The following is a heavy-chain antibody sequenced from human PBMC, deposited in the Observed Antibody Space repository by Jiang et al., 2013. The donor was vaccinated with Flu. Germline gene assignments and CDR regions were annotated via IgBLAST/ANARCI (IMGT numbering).Heavy chain of an antibody. CDR3: ARDKDYYGSGMSYFYGMDV. CDR2: VDIA. J-gene: IGHJ6*04. D-gene: IGHD3-10*01. V-gene: IGHV1-69*04. Sequence: VDIANYAQKFQGRVTITADKSTSTAYMELSSLRSEDTAVYYCARDKDYYGSGMSYFYGMDVWGKGTTVTVSS.